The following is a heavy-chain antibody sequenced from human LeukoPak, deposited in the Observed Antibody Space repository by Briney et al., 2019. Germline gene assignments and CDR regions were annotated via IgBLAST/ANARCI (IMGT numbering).Heavy chain of an antibody. V-gene: IGHV4-59*01. J-gene: IGHJ4*02. CDR3: ARGQVYFDY. CDR1: GGSISNYY. Sequence: SETLSLTCTVSGGSISNYYWTWIRQPPGKGLEWIGYISNSGSTNYNPSLKSRVTISADTSKNRLSLQLTSVTAADTAVYYCARGQVYFDYWGQGALVTVSS. CDR2: ISNSGST.